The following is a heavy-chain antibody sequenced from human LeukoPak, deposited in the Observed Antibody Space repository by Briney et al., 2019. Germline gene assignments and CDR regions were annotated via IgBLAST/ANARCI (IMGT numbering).Heavy chain of an antibody. CDR1: GGSISNYY. J-gene: IGHJ4*02. CDR3: ARGGYYYDSSGYEVED. CDR2: IYTSGST. D-gene: IGHD3-22*01. V-gene: IGHV4-4*07. Sequence: SETLSLTCTVSGGSISNYYWTWIRQPAGKGLEWIGRIYTSGSTNYNPSLKSRVTMSVDTSKNQFSLKLSSVTAADTAVYYCARGGYYYDSSGYEVEDWGQGTLVTVSS.